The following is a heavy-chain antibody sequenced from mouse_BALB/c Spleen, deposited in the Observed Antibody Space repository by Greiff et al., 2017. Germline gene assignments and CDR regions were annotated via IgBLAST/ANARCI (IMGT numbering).Heavy chain of an antibody. CDR1: GYTFSSYW. D-gene: IGHD2-14*01. CDR3: ARCRVRRGDFDY. J-gene: IGHJ2*01. Sequence: VQLQQSGAELMKPGASVKISCKATGYTFSSYWIEWVKQRPGHGLEWIGEILPGSGSTNYNEKFKGKATFTADTSSNTAYMQLSSLTSEDSAVYYCARCRVRRGDFDYWGQGTTLTVSS. V-gene: IGHV1-9*01. CDR2: ILPGSGST.